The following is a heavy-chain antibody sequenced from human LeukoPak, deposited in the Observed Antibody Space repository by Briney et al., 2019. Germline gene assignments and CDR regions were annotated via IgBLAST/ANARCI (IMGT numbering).Heavy chain of an antibody. V-gene: IGHV4-59*01. J-gene: IGHJ1*01. CDR3: ATTWAASGAQYFQH. CDR2: IYYSGST. CDR1: GGSMRSYY. D-gene: IGHD2-15*01. Sequence: SETLSLTCTVSGGSMRSYYWSWIRQPPGKGLEWIGYIYYSGSTNYNPSLKSRVSISVDTSKNQFSLNLRSVTAADTAVYYCATTWAASGAQYFQHWGQGTLVTVSS.